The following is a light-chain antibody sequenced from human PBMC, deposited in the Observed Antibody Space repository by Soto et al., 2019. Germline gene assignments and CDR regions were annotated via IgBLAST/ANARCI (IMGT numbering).Light chain of an antibody. CDR3: QSYDSSLSAWV. J-gene: IGLJ3*02. CDR1: RSNIGAPYD. Sequence: QSVLTQPPSVSGAPGQRVTISCTGSRSNIGAPYDVHWYRQLPGTAPKLLLSGNDNRPSGVPDRFSGSRSGTSASLAITGLHTEDEADYYCQSYDSSLSAWVFGGGTKLTVL. V-gene: IGLV1-40*01. CDR2: GND.